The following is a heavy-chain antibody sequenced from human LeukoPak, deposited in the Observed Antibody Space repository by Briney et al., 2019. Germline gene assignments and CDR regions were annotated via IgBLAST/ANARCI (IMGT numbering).Heavy chain of an antibody. CDR2: FHPEGGET. Sequence: SVKVSCKVFGYTLTELSMHWVRQAPGKGLEWMGGFHPEGGETVYAQKFQGRVTMTEDTSTDTAYMELSSLRSEDTAVYYCATGKIYCSTTSCSDDSWGQGTLVTVSS. J-gene: IGHJ4*02. CDR3: ATGKIYCSTTSCSDDS. CDR1: GYTLTELS. D-gene: IGHD2-2*01. V-gene: IGHV1-24*01.